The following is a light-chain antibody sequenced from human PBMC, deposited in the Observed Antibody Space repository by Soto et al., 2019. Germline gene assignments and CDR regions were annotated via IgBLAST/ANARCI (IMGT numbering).Light chain of an antibody. CDR1: QSISSW. J-gene: IGKJ1*01. CDR3: QQYNSYSWT. CDR2: DAS. Sequence: DIQMTQSPSTLSASVGDRVTITCRASQSISSWLAWYQQKPGKAPKLLIYDASSLESRVPSRFSGSGSGTEFTLTISSLQPDDFATYYCQQYNSYSWTFGQGTKLDIK. V-gene: IGKV1-5*01.